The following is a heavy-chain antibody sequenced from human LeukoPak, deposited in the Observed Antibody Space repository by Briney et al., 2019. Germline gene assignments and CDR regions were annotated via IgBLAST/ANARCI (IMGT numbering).Heavy chain of an antibody. CDR3: VGRRRWLQLRYFDL. D-gene: IGHD5-24*01. CDR2: ICYSGST. Sequence: SDTLSLTRTVSGVSISSSSYYWGWIPQPPGKGLEWIGRICYSGSTYYNPSLRRRFTIPVDTSKNPDSLKLNRVTAADTALYYSVGRRRWLQLRYFDLWGGGTLVTVSS. V-gene: IGHV4-39*01. CDR1: GVSISSSSYY. J-gene: IGHJ2*01.